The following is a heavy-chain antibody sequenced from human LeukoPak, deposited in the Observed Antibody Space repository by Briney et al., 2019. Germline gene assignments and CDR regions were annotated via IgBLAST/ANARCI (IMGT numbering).Heavy chain of an antibody. CDR3: ARGGLSTTVTRHLDY. D-gene: IGHD1-1*01. CDR2: ISYSGGTT. Sequence: PGGSLRFSCAAYAFSFNSYALNWVRQAPGKGLEWVSVISYSGGTTSYADSVKGRFTISRDNSKDTLYLQMNSLRAEDTAVYYCARGGLSTTVTRHLDYWGQGTLVTVSS. J-gene: IGHJ4*02. CDR1: AFSFNSYA. V-gene: IGHV3-23*01.